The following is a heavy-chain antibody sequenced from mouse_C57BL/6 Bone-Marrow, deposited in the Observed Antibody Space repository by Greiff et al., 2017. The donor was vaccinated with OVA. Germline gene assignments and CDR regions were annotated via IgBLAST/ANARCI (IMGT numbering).Heavy chain of an antibody. J-gene: IGHJ4*01. CDR2: ISSGGSYT. CDR3: ARHAMDY. CDR1: GFTFSSYG. Sequence: EVQLVESGGDLVKPGGSLKLSCAASGFTFSSYGMSWVRQTPDKRLEWVATISSGGSYTYYPDSVKGRFTLSRDNAKNTRYLQMSSLKSEDTAMYYCARHAMDYWGQGTSVTVSS. V-gene: IGHV5-6*01.